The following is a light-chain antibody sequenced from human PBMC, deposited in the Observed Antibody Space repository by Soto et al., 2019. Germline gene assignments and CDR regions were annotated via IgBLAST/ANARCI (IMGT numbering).Light chain of an antibody. Sequence: QSVLTQPPSASGTPGRRVTIACSGGSSNIESNTVNWYQQVPGTAPKLLVYSNNQRPSGVPDRFSGSQAGTSASLAISGLQSEDEADYYCATWDDSLNGWVIGGGTKLTVL. CDR3: ATWDDSLNGWV. CDR1: SSNIESNT. V-gene: IGLV1-44*01. CDR2: SNN. J-gene: IGLJ2*01.